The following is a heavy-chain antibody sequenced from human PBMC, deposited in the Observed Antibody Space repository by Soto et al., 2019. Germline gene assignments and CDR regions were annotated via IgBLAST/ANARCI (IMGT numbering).Heavy chain of an antibody. CDR1: GYTFTSYA. CDR3: ARDKSTYCGGDCLTDYYYGMGV. V-gene: IGHV1-3*01. Sequence: ASVKVSCKASGYTFTSYAMHWVRQAPGQRLEWMGWINAGNGNTKYSQKFQGRVTITRDTSASTAYMELSSLRSEDTAVYYCARDKSTYCGGDCLTDYYYGMGVWGQGTTVTVSS. J-gene: IGHJ6*02. D-gene: IGHD2-21*02. CDR2: INAGNGNT.